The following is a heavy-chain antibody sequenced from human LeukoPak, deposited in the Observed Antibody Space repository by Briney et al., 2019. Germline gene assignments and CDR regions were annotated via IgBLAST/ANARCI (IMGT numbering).Heavy chain of an antibody. CDR2: INYSGST. CDR1: GDSISTYY. CDR3: ATAGPISGRHNYFDS. V-gene: IGHV4-59*01. Sequence: SETLSLTCTVSGDSISTYYWSWIRQPPGKRLEWIGYINYSGSTNYNPSLKSRVTISADTSKNQFSLKLSSVTAADSAVYYCATAGPISGRHNYFDSWGQGTLVTVSS. J-gene: IGHJ4*02. D-gene: IGHD3-10*01.